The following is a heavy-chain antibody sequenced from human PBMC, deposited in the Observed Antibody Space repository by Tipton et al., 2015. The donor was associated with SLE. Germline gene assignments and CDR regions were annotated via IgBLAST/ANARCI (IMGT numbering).Heavy chain of an antibody. J-gene: IGHJ4*02. D-gene: IGHD3-22*01. V-gene: IGHV4-39*07. Sequence: TLSLTCSVSGDSISSSSYYWGWIRQPPGKGLEWVGTVYYTGNTFYNPSLKSRVTISVDTSKNQFSLNLSSVTAADTAVYYCARDEYRYDTTGYHLLGHFDFCGQGTLVTVSS. CDR3: ARDEYRYDTTGYHLLGHFDF. CDR1: GDSISSSSYY. CDR2: VYYTGNT.